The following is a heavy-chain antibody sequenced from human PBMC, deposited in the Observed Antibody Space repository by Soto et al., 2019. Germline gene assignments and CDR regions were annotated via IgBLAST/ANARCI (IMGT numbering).Heavy chain of an antibody. CDR3: AKDQAAGGTISRYFQY. V-gene: IGHV3-23*01. CDR1: GFSFSTYA. Sequence: EVQLLESGGGLLQPEGSLRLSCAASGFSFSTYAMSWVRQAPGKGLEWVSGISGSGGTTYYADSVKGRFTISRDNSKNTLYLQVNSLRAEDTAVYYCAKDQAAGGTISRYFQYWGQGTLVTVSS. CDR2: ISGSGGTT. J-gene: IGHJ1*01. D-gene: IGHD6-13*01.